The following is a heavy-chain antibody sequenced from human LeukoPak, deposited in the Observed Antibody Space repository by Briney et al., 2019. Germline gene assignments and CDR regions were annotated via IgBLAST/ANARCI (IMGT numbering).Heavy chain of an antibody. J-gene: IGHJ6*03. CDR1: GFTFSRHG. Sequence: GGSLRLSCAASGFTFSRHGMNWVRQAPGKGLEWVSGISGSGGSTYYADSVKGRVTISRDNSKNTLYLQVNSLRVEDTAVYYCARETSQKGAHYMDVWGKGTTVTISS. CDR2: ISGSGGST. D-gene: IGHD3-16*01. CDR3: ARETSQKGAHYMDV. V-gene: IGHV3-23*01.